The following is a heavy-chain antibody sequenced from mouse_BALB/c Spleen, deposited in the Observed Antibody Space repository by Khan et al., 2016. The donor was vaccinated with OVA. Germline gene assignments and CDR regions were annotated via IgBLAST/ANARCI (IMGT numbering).Heavy chain of an antibody. CDR3: AIPHSDDGYYFDY. J-gene: IGHJ2*01. D-gene: IGHD2-12*01. CDR1: DYSITSGYY. V-gene: IGHV3-6*02. CDR2: ISYDGSN. Sequence: EVQLQESGPGLVKPSQSLSLTCSVTDYSITSGYYWNWIRQFPGNKLEWMGYISYDGSNNYNPSLKNRISITRDTSKNQFFLKLNSVTTADTATFYCAIPHSDDGYYFDYWGQGTTLTVSS.